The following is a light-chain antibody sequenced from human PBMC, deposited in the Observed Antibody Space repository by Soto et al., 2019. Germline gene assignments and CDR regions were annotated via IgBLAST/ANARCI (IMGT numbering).Light chain of an antibody. V-gene: IGKV3-15*01. CDR2: GAS. CDR3: QHYGNSAWT. J-gene: IGKJ1*01. Sequence: EIVMTQSPATLSVSPGDRATLSCRASQSVSSNLAWYQQRPGQAPRLLIYGASTRATGIPARFSGSGSGTDFTLTISRLEPEDFAVYYCQHYGNSAWTFGQGTKVDI. CDR1: QSVSSN.